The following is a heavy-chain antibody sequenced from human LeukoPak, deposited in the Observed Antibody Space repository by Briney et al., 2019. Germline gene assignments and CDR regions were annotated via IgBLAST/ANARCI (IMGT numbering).Heavy chain of an antibody. V-gene: IGHV3-21*01. CDR3: ARDYMWAIDI. D-gene: IGHD2-21*01. Sequence: GGSLRLSCAASGFTFSSYSMNWVRQAPGKGLEWVSSISSSSSYIYYADSVKGRFTISRDNSKNTLYLQMNSLRAEDTAVYYCARDYMWAIDIWGQGTMVTVSS. CDR2: ISSSSSYI. CDR1: GFTFSSYS. J-gene: IGHJ3*02.